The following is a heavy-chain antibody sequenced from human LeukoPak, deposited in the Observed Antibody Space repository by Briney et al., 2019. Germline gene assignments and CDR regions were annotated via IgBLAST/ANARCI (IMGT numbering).Heavy chain of an antibody. V-gene: IGHV3-23*01. CDR3: AKMRAYYYGSGTYFADY. CDR1: GFSFNNYA. Sequence: PGGSLRLSCAASGFSFNNYAMSWVRQAPGKGLEWGSATSGSGGGTYYADSVKGRFTISRDNSKNTVYLQMNSLIAEDTALYYCAKMRAYYYGSGTYFADYWGQGTQVTVSS. J-gene: IGHJ4*02. D-gene: IGHD3-10*01. CDR2: TSGSGGGT.